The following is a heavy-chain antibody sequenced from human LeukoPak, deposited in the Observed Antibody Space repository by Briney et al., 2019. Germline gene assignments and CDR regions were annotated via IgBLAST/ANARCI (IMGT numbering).Heavy chain of an antibody. CDR2: ITHSGST. J-gene: IGHJ4*02. CDR3: ARGRRYFDWSRQYYFDY. V-gene: IGHV4-34*01. CDR1: GGSISGYY. D-gene: IGHD3-9*01. Sequence: KTSAPLSLTCAAYGGSISGYYWSWIRQPPGKVLELIGKITHSGSTNYNPSFKSRVTISVDTSKNQFSLKLSTVTAADTAVYDCARGRRYFDWSRQYYFDYWGQGTLVTVSS.